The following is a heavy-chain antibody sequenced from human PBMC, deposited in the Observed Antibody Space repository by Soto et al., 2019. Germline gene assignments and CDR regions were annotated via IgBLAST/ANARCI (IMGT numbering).Heavy chain of an antibody. Sequence: ASVKVSCKASGGTFSNDIITWVRQAPGQGLEWMGRIIPLLDIANYAQKFQGRVTITADKSTSTAYMELNSLRSEDTAVYYCVRDSPIGSTYSGYDGIDYWGQGTPVTVSS. V-gene: IGHV1-69*04. J-gene: IGHJ4*02. CDR1: GGTFSNDI. CDR3: VRDSPIGSTYSGYDGIDY. CDR2: IIPLLDIA. D-gene: IGHD5-12*01.